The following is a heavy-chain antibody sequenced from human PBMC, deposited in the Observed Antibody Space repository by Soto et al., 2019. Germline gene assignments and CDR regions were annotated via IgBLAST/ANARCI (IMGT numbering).Heavy chain of an antibody. D-gene: IGHD1-20*01. V-gene: IGHV4-30-4*01. CDR1: GGSISSGDYY. J-gene: IGHJ4*02. CDR3: ARASYNWNDGAFDY. Sequence: SETLSLTGTVSGGSISSGDYYWSWIRQPPGKGLEWIGYIYYSGSTYYNPSLKSRVTISVDTSKNQFSLKLSSVTAADTAVYYCARASYNWNDGAFDYWGQGTLVTVSS. CDR2: IYYSGST.